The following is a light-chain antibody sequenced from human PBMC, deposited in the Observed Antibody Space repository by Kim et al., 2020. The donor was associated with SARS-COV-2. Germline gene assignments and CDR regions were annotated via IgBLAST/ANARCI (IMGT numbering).Light chain of an antibody. CDR1: SSDIGDYDF. V-gene: IGLV2-14*03. CDR3: SSYTSSYTLL. CDR2: GVS. J-gene: IGLJ3*02. Sequence: QSALTQPASVSGSPGQSITFSCTGTSSDIGDYDFVSWYQQHPGEVPKLMIYGVSHRPSGVSSRFSGSKSGNTASLTISDLQAEDEADYYCSSYTSSYTLLFGGGTKVTVL.